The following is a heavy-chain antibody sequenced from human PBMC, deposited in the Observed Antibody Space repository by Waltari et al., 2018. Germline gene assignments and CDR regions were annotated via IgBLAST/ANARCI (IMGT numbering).Heavy chain of an antibody. Sequence: EVQLVESGGGSVQPGGSLRLSCIGSGFTFSNYWLNLVRQAPGKGLEWVAKIKQDGSEKYYVDSVKGRFTISRDNAKKSLYLQMNSLRAEDTGVYYCARIHDYWGQGILVTVSS. J-gene: IGHJ4*02. CDR3: ARIHDY. CDR1: GFTFSNYW. CDR2: IKQDGSEK. V-gene: IGHV3-7*01.